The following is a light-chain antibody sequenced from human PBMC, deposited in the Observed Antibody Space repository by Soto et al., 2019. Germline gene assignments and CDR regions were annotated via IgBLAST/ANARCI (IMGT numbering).Light chain of an antibody. CDR3: SSYAGSNNLV. Sequence: QSVLTQPASVSGSPGQSITISCTGTSGDIGSYNYVSWYQQHPGKAPKLMIYEVTKRPSGVPDRFSGSKSGNRASLTVSGLQAEDEADYYCSSYAGSNNLVFGGGTKLTVL. CDR1: SGDIGSYNY. V-gene: IGLV2-8*01. CDR2: EVT. J-gene: IGLJ2*01.